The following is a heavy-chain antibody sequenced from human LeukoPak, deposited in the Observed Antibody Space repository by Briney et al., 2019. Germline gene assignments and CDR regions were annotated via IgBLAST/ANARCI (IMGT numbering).Heavy chain of an antibody. Sequence: PSETLPLTCTVSGGSISSSNYYWGWVRQPPGKGLEWIGSIYYSGSTYYNPSLKSRLTISVDTSKNQFSLKLSSVTAADTALYYCAKSLPNSDFDSWGQGTLVTVSS. CDR1: GGSISSSNYY. CDR2: IYYSGST. D-gene: IGHD4-23*01. V-gene: IGHV4-39*01. J-gene: IGHJ4*02. CDR3: AKSLPNSDFDS.